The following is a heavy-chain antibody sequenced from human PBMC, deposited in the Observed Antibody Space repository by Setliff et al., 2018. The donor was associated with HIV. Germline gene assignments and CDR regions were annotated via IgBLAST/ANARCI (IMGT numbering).Heavy chain of an antibody. CDR2: ISAYNGNT. CDR1: GYTFTSYG. Sequence: AASVKVSCKASGYTFTSYGISWVRQAPGQGLEWMGWISAYNGNTNYAQKLQGRVTMTTDTSTSTAYMELRSLRSDDTAVYYCARPNYGDYDDSFDYWGQGTLVTVSS. CDR3: ARPNYGDYDDSFDY. D-gene: IGHD4-17*01. J-gene: IGHJ4*02. V-gene: IGHV1-18*01.